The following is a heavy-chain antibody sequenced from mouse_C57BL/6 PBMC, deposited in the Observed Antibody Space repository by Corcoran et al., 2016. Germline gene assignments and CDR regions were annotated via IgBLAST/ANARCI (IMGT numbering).Heavy chain of an antibody. J-gene: IGHJ4*01. CDR2: IYPGDGDT. D-gene: IGHD2-10*02. V-gene: IGHV1-80*01. CDR3: AREEYGNSYYYAMDY. CDR1: GYAFSSYW. Sequence: QVQLQQSGAELVKPGASVKISCKASGYAFSSYWMNWVKQRPGKGLEWIGQIYPGDGDTNYNGKFKGKATLTADKSSSTAYMQLSSLTSEDSAAYFCAREEYGNSYYYAMDYWGQGTSVTVSS.